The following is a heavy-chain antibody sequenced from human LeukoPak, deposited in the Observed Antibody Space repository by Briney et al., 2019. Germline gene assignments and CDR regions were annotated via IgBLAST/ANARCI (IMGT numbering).Heavy chain of an antibody. Sequence: ASVKVSCKASGNTFTGYYIHWVRQAPGQGLEWMGWINPNSGDTNFAQKFQGRVTMTRDTSISTAYMELSRLTSDDTAVYYCARAAPGYCSSTNCNQYFQHWGQGTLVTVSS. J-gene: IGHJ1*01. CDR1: GNTFTGYY. D-gene: IGHD2-2*01. CDR2: INPNSGDT. CDR3: ARAAPGYCSSTNCNQYFQH. V-gene: IGHV1-2*02.